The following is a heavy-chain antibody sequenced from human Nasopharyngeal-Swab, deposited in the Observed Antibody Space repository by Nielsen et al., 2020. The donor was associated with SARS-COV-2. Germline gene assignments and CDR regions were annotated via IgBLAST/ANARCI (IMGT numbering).Heavy chain of an antibody. V-gene: IGHV3-23*01. CDR3: ARIRTGAYFDY. Sequence: GESLKISCAASGFTFSSYAMSWVRQAPGKGLEWVSTISGSDGSAYYADSVKGRFTISRDNSRHTLCLQMNSLRAKDTAVYYCARIRTGAYFDYWGQGTLVTVSS. D-gene: IGHD1-14*01. J-gene: IGHJ4*02. CDR1: GFTFSSYA. CDR2: ISGSDGSA.